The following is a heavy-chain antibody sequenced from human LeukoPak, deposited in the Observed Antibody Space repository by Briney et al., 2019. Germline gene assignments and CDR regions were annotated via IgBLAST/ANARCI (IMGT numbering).Heavy chain of an antibody. V-gene: IGHV3-48*04. J-gene: IGHJ4*02. Sequence: GGSLRLSCAASGFTFSSYSMNWVRQAPGKGLEWVSYISSSGSTIYYADSVKGRFTISRDNAKNSLYLQMNSLRAEDTAVYYCARDHGGSYSDYWGQGTLVTVSS. CDR1: GFTFSSYS. D-gene: IGHD1-26*01. CDR3: ARDHGGSYSDY. CDR2: ISSSGSTI.